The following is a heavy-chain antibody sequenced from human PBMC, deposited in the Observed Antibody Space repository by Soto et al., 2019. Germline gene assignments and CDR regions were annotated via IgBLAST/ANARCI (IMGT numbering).Heavy chain of an antibody. D-gene: IGHD3-9*01. CDR3: ARGWDYDILTGYPPGQNVMDL. Sequence: SETLSLTCTVSGGSISTYYWSWIRQPPGKGLEWIGYVYYSGTTNYSPSLKSRVTMSVDTSHNHFSLRLTSVTAADTAVYYCARGWDYDILTGYPPGQNVMDLPGPVSTVTVSS. CDR2: VYYSGTT. J-gene: IGHJ6*02. CDR1: GGSISTYY. V-gene: IGHV4-59*01.